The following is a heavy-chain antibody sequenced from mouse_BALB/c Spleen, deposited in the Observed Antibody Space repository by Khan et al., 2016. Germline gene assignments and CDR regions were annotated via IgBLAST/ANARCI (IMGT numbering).Heavy chain of an antibody. J-gene: IGHJ4*01. CDR1: GFNIKDTY. Sequence: VQLQQSGAELVKPGASVKLSCTASGFNIKDTYMHWVNQRPEQGLEWIGRIDPANGNTKYDPKLQGKATITADTSSNTAYLQLSSLTSEVTAVYYCARSPFYYAKYYSMDYWGQGTSVTVSS. D-gene: IGHD1-1*01. CDR3: ARSPFYYAKYYSMDY. CDR2: IDPANGNT. V-gene: IGHV14-3*02.